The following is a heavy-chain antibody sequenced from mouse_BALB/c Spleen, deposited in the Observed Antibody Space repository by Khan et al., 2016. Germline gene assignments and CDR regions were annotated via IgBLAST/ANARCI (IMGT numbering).Heavy chain of an antibody. D-gene: IGHD2-10*02. J-gene: IGHJ4*01. CDR3: ARWYGNYAFDY. CDR2: TNTNTGAP. Sequence: QIQLVQSGPELKKPGETVKISCKASGYTFTNYGVHWVKQAPGKGLKWMGWTNTNTGAPPYAEEFKGRFAFSLEPSASTAFLQIDNLKNADTATLCCARWYGNYAFDYWVRGTSVTVSS. CDR1: GYTFTNYG. V-gene: IGHV9-3*02.